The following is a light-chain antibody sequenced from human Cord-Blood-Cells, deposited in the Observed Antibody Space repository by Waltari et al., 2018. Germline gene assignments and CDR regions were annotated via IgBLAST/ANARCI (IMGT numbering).Light chain of an antibody. V-gene: IGKV3-20*01. Sequence: EIVLTQSPGTLSLYPGERATLYCRARQSFSSSYLAWYQQKPGQAPRLLIYGASSRATGIPDRFSGSGSGTDFTLTISRLEPEDFAVYYCQQYGSSLYTFGQGTKLEIK. J-gene: IGKJ2*01. CDR1: QSFSSSY. CDR3: QQYGSSLYT. CDR2: GAS.